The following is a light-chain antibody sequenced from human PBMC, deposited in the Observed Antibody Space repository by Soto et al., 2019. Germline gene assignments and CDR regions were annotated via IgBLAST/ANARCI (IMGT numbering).Light chain of an antibody. CDR3: QQSYEIPAT. Sequence: DIQLTQSPSSLPASIGDRVTMTCRASQNIRTSLSWYQQRPGKAPNLLIFQTSNLQSGVPSRFSGSGSGTDFTLTIASLQAEDFASYFCQQSYEIPATFGQGTKVDIK. CDR1: QNIRTS. J-gene: IGKJ2*01. V-gene: IGKV1-39*01. CDR2: QTS.